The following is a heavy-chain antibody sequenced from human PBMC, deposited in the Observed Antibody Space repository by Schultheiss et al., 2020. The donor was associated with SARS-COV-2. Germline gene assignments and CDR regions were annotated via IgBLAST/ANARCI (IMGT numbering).Heavy chain of an antibody. J-gene: IGHJ4*02. D-gene: IGHD4-17*01. CDR2: IKQDGSEK. CDR3: AREATVTNFDY. V-gene: IGHV3-7*03. CDR1: GFTFSNYW. Sequence: GESLKISCEASGFTFSNYWMSWVRQAPGKGLEWVANIKQDGSEKYYVDSVKGRFTISRDNAKNSLYLQMNSLRAEDTAVYYCAREATVTNFDYWGQGTLVTVSS.